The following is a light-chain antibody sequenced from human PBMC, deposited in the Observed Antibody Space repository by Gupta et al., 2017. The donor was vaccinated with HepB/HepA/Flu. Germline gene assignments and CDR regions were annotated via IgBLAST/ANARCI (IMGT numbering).Light chain of an antibody. CDR2: DAT. CDR3: QQRSNWAQT. Sequence: LLPHSPALLSLSPGVRATLSCRARQRVSSYLTWYQQKPSQSPRLLIYDATNRATGSPARLSGSGSGRDFTLTISSLEPEDFAVYDCQQRSNWAQTFGQGTRLEIK. V-gene: IGKV3-11*02. J-gene: IGKJ5*01. CDR1: QRVSSY.